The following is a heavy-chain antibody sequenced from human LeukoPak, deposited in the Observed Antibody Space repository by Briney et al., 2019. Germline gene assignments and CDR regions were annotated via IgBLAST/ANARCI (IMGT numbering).Heavy chain of an antibody. CDR1: GFTFTNYA. J-gene: IGHJ4*02. V-gene: IGHV3-23*01. Sequence: PGGSLRLSCAASGFTFTNYALNWVRQAPGKGLEWVSAISGSGDSTYYADSVKGRFTISRDNSKNTLYLQMNSLRAEDTAVYYCAIIDWNDVLISVDLFDYWGQGTLVTVSS. D-gene: IGHD1-1*01. CDR2: ISGSGDST. CDR3: AIIDWNDVLISVDLFDY.